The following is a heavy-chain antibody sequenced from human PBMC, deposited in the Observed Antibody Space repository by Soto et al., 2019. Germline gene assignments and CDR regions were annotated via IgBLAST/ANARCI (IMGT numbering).Heavy chain of an antibody. Sequence: QVQLVDSGGGVVQPEGSLRLSCRASGFIFSDYALHWVRQAPGRGLEWVAVLIDDGYFQYYADSVKGRFTISSGKSNHRVYDHVSSLRVDDTAVYYCAREWGRRYYYGMDVWGQGTTVIVAS. CDR3: AREWGRRYYYGMDV. D-gene: IGHD3-16*01. J-gene: IGHJ6*02. CDR1: GFIFSDYA. V-gene: IGHV3-30-3*01. CDR2: LIDDGYFQ.